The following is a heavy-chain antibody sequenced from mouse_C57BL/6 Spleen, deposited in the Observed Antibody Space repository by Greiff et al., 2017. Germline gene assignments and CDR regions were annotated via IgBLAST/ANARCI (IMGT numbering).Heavy chain of an antibody. CDR2: IDPSDSET. CDR1: GYTFTSYW. Sequence: QVQLQQPGAELVRPGSSVKLSCKASGYTFTSYWMHWVKQRPIQGLEWIGNIDPSDSETHYNQKFKDKATLTVDKSSSTAYMQLSSLTSEDSAVYYCARRYGSSYGAMDYWGQGTSVTVSS. V-gene: IGHV1-52*01. CDR3: ARRYGSSYGAMDY. D-gene: IGHD1-1*01. J-gene: IGHJ4*01.